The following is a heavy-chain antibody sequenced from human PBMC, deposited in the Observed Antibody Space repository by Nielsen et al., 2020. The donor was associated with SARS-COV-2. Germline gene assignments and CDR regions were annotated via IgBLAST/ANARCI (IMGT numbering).Heavy chain of an antibody. D-gene: IGHD4-23*01. CDR2: IYYSGST. CDR3: ASLDYGGNPTRGY. CDR1: GDSIRNSRYY. Sequence: SETLSLTCSVSGDSIRNSRYYWGWIRQPPGKGLEWIGSIYYSGSTYYNPSLKSRVTISVDTSKNQFSLKLSSVTAADTAVYYCASLDYGGNPTRGYWDQGTLVTVSS. V-gene: IGHV4-39*01. J-gene: IGHJ4*02.